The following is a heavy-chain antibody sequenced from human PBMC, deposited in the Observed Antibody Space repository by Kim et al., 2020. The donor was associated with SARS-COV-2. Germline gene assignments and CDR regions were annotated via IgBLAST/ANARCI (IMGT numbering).Heavy chain of an antibody. Sequence: SETLSLTCTVSGASISSNGYFWALVRQPPGKGLEWIGSVSYSGRTYYNPSLERRVTTSLDTSKTQFSLQLTSVTASDTPVSHCARLYAFTGSYTAYSFD. J-gene: IGHJ4*01. D-gene: IGHD3-10*01. CDR1: GASISSNGYF. CDR3: ARLYAFTGSYTAYSFD. CDR2: VSYSGRT. V-gene: IGHV4-39*01.